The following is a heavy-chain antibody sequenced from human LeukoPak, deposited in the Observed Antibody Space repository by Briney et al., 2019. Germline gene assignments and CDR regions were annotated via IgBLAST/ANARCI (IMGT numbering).Heavy chain of an antibody. D-gene: IGHD6-13*01. CDR1: GLPASGNY. J-gene: IGHJ3*02. CDR3: ARDKGSSWSDAFDI. CDR2: ISIPGSI. Sequence: GGSLSLSGEASGLPASGNYMTWVRQAPGKGLEWVSVISIPGSITYADSVKGRFTTSRDNSKNTLYLQMNSLRADDTAVYYCARDKGSSWSDAFDIWGQGTMVTVSS. V-gene: IGHV3-53*01.